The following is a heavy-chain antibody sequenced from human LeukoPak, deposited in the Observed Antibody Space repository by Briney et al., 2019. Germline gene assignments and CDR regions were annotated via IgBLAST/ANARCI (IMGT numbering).Heavy chain of an antibody. CDR1: GFSVSSNY. V-gene: IGHV3-53*01. CDR2: IYSGGST. J-gene: IGHJ4*02. Sequence: GGSLRLSCAASGFSVSSNYMSWVRQAPGKGLEWVSVIYSGGSTYYADSVKGRFTISRDNSKNTLSLQMNSLRAEDTAVYYCARAFSGSYYFDYGGQGTLVTVSS. D-gene: IGHD1-26*01. CDR3: ARAFSGSYYFDY.